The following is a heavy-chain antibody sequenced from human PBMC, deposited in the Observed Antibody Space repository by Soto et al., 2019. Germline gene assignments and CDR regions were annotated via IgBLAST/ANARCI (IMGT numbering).Heavy chain of an antibody. CDR2: ISGSGGST. D-gene: IGHD1-1*01. CDR3: AKDGRPGWNRDY. V-gene: IGHV3-23*01. J-gene: IGHJ4*02. Sequence: EVQLLESGGGLVQPGGSLSLSCAASGFTFSSYAMSWVRQAPGKGLEWVSAISGSGGSTYYADSVKSRFTISRDTSKNTLYLQMNSLRAEDTAVYDCAKDGRPGWNRDYWGQGTMDTVAS. CDR1: GFTFSSYA.